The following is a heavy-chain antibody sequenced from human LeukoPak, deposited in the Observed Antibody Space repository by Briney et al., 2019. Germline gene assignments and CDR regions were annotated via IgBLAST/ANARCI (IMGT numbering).Heavy chain of an antibody. Sequence: SETLSLTCNVSDGSISGYHWSWIRRPPGKGLEWLGYIYYSGSSNYNPSLKSRVTMSADTSKNQFSLKLSSVTAADTAVYYCARVPRSYYYYYYMDVWGKGTTVTVSS. CDR3: ARVPRSYYYYYYMDV. J-gene: IGHJ6*03. CDR1: DGSISGYH. CDR2: IYYSGSS. V-gene: IGHV4-59*01.